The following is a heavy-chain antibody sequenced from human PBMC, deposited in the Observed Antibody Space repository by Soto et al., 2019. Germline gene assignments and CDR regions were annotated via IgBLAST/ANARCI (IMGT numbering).Heavy chain of an antibody. J-gene: IGHJ4*02. CDR1: GFTFSNYG. D-gene: IGHD2-2*01. CDR3: AKDMDLFIEVVPAATGSFDF. Sequence: GGSLRLSXAASGFTFSNYGMSWVRLAPGKGLEWVSGISGRGSNTYYADSVKGRFTITRDNSKETVFLQMNSLRAEDTARYYCAKDMDLFIEVVPAATGSFDFWGRGTLVTVSS. CDR2: ISGRGSNT. V-gene: IGHV3-23*01.